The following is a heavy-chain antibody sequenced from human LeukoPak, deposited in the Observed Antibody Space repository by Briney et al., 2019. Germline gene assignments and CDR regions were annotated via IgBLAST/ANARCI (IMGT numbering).Heavy chain of an antibody. Sequence: QSGGSLRLSCAASGFTFSNYWMHWVRQAPGKGLEWVAVISYDGSNKYYADSVKGRFTISRDNSKNTLYLQMNSLRAEDTAVYYCAKSHSLPFTYPYYYYGMDVWGQGTTVTVSS. V-gene: IGHV3-30*18. CDR2: ISYDGSNK. CDR3: AKSHSLPFTYPYYYYGMDV. CDR1: GFTFSNYW. D-gene: IGHD2-21*02. J-gene: IGHJ6*02.